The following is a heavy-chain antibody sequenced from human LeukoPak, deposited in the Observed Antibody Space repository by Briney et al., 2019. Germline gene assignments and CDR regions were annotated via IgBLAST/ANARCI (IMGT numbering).Heavy chain of an antibody. Sequence: GGSLRLSCAASGFTFSNYAMSWVRQAPGKGLEWVSAISGSGDSTYYADSVKGRFSISRGNSKNTLYLLMNSLRAEDTAVYYCAKDPQWELPSPFDHWGQGTLVTVSS. J-gene: IGHJ4*02. CDR3: AKDPQWELPSPFDH. V-gene: IGHV3-23*01. D-gene: IGHD1-26*01. CDR1: GFTFSNYA. CDR2: ISGSGDST.